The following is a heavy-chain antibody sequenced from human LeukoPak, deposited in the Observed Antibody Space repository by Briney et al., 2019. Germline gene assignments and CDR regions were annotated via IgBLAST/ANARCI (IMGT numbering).Heavy chain of an antibody. Sequence: SVNVSCKASGGTFSSYAISWVRQSPGQGLDWMGGIIPILGTASYAQKFQGRVTITADESTSTAYMELSSLRSEDTAVYYCARVIAAIAADDQNAFDIWGQGTMVTVSS. CDR1: GGTFSSYA. D-gene: IGHD6-13*01. CDR3: ARVIAAIAADDQNAFDI. J-gene: IGHJ3*02. CDR2: IIPILGTA. V-gene: IGHV1-69*13.